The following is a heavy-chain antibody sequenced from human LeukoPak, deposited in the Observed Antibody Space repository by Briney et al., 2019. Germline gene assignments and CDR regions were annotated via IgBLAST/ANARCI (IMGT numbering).Heavy chain of an antibody. CDR3: ARRSGSDALDI. CDR1: GYSFTSYW. CDR2: IYPGDSYT. Sequence: GESLKISCKGSGYSFTSYWIAWVRQMPGKGLEWMGIIYPGDSYTTYSPSFQRQVTISADKSISTAYLQWRSLKASDTAMYYSARRSGSDALDIWGQGTMVTVSS. D-gene: IGHD3-10*01. J-gene: IGHJ3*02. V-gene: IGHV5-51*01.